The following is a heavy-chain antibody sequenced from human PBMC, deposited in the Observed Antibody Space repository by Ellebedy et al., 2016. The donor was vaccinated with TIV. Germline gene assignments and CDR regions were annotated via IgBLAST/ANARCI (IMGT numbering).Heavy chain of an antibody. V-gene: IGHV1-2*02. J-gene: IGHJ6*02. Sequence: AASVKVSCKASGYTFTGYYMHWVRQAPGQGLEWMGWINPNSGGTNYAQKFQGRVTMTRDTSISTAYMELSRLRSDDTAVYYCARLWFGEPGGIYYYYYGMDVWGQGTTVTVSS. CDR2: INPNSGGT. CDR3: ARLWFGEPGGIYYYYYGMDV. D-gene: IGHD3-10*01. CDR1: GYTFTGYY.